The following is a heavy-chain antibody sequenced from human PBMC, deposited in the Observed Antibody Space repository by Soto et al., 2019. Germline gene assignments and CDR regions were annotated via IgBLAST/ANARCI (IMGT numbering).Heavy chain of an antibody. CDR3: ATGRQFWNGHFDY. D-gene: IGHD1-1*01. CDR1: GFTFSSYA. J-gene: IGHJ4*02. Sequence: VQLLESGGDLVQPGGSLRLSCAASGFTFSSYAMSWVRQAPGKGLECVSSISGGGGTTYYAASVKGRFTMSRDNSKNTLFLQMSSLRGEDTAKYYCATGRQFWNGHFDYWGQGTLVTVSS. V-gene: IGHV3-23*01. CDR2: ISGGGGTT.